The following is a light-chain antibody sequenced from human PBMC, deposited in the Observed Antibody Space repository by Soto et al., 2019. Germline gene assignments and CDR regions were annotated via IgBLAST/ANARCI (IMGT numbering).Light chain of an antibody. Sequence: EIVLTQSPATLSLSPGERATLSCRASQSISTSFAWYQQRPGQAPRLLIYETSNRATGIPVRFSGSGSGTDFNLTISSLEPEDFAVYSCQQRKNWPPVYTFGQGTKVEVK. J-gene: IGKJ2*01. CDR1: QSISTS. CDR2: ETS. CDR3: QQRKNWPPVYT. V-gene: IGKV3-11*01.